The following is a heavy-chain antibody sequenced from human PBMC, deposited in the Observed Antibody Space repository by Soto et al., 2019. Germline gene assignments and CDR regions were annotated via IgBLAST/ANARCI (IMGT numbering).Heavy chain of an antibody. CDR3: ARDWSDYYGSGSYGMDV. D-gene: IGHD3-10*01. CDR2: IYYSGST. J-gene: IGHJ6*02. Sequence: SETLSLTCTVSGGSISSGGYYWSWIRQHPGKGLEWIGYIYYSGSTYYNPSLKSRVTISVDTSKNQFSLKLSSVTAADTAVYYCARDWSDYYGSGSYGMDVWGQGTTVTVYS. CDR1: GGSISSGGYY. V-gene: IGHV4-31*03.